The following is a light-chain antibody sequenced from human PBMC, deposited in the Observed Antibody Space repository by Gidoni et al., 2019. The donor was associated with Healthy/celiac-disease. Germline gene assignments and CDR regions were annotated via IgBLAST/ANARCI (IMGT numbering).Light chain of an antibody. CDR2: AAS. CDR3: QQSDSTPRT. Sequence: DIQLTQSPSSLSASVVDRVTITCRASQRISSYLNWYQQKPGKAPKLLIYAASSLQSGVPSRFSGSGSGTDFTLTISSLQPEDFATYYCQQSDSTPRTFGQGTKLEIK. V-gene: IGKV1-39*01. CDR1: QRISSY. J-gene: IGKJ2*01.